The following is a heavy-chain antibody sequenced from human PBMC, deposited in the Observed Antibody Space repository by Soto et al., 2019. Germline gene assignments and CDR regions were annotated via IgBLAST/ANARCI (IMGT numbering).Heavy chain of an antibody. V-gene: IGHV4-4*02. J-gene: IGHJ4*02. CDR1: GVSISSNYY. Sequence: QVLLQESGPGLVQPSGTLSLSCVVSGVSISSNYYWGWVRQPPGKGLEWLGDISHIVSVNYNPSLNSRVTISMDKSQNQFSLKVNSVTAADTAVYYCARSFGWYAIDYWGQGTLVIVSS. CDR2: ISHIVSV. CDR3: ARSFGWYAIDY. D-gene: IGHD6-19*01.